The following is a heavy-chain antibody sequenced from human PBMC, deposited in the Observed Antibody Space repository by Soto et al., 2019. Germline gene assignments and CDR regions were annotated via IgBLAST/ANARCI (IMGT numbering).Heavy chain of an antibody. Sequence: GESLKISCKGSGYSFTSYWIGWVRQMPGKGLEWMGIIYPGDSDTRYSPSFQGQVTISADKSISTAYLQWSSLKASDTAMYYCARLSGPTDYYYGMDVWRQGTTVTVSS. CDR1: GYSFTSYW. V-gene: IGHV5-51*01. D-gene: IGHD1-1*01. J-gene: IGHJ6*02. CDR2: IYPGDSDT. CDR3: ARLSGPTDYYYGMDV.